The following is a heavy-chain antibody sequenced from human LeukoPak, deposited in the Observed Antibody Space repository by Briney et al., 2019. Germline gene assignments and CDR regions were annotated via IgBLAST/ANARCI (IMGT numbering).Heavy chain of an antibody. D-gene: IGHD6-19*01. V-gene: IGHV3-23*01. CDR3: AKVLFDSSGWYKGIFHYYYMDV. CDR1: GFTFSSFA. Sequence: PGGSLRLSCAASGFTFSSFAMTWVRQAPGKGLDWVSTISGSGDSTYYADSVKGRFTISRDKSKNTLYLQMNSLRAEDTAVYYCAKVLFDSSGWYKGIFHYYYMDVWGKGTTVTVSS. J-gene: IGHJ6*03. CDR2: ISGSGDST.